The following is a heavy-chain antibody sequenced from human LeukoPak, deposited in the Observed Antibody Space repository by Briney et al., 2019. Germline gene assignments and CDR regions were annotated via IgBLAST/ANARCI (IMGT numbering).Heavy chain of an antibody. CDR2: IKQDGSEK. CDR1: GFTFSSYW. CDR3: AREVSIAAAGKDRMGWFDP. Sequence: GGSLRLSCAASGFTFSSYWMSWVRQAPGKGLEWVANIKQDGSEKYYVDSVKGRFTISRDNAKNSLYLQMNSLRAEDTAVYYCAREVSIAAAGKDRMGWFDPWGQGTLVTVSS. V-gene: IGHV3-7*05. J-gene: IGHJ5*02. D-gene: IGHD6-13*01.